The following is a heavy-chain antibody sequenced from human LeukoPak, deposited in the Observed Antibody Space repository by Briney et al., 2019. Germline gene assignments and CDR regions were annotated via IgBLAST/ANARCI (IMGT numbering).Heavy chain of an antibody. J-gene: IGHJ4*02. CDR2: INPNSGGR. V-gene: IGHV1-2*02. CDR1: GYTFTGYY. CDR3: ARDLTQLVPAANLFDY. Sequence: ASVKVSCKASGYTFTGYYMHWVRQAPGQGLEWMGWINPNSGGRNYAQKFQGRVTMTRDTSISTAYMELSRLRSDDTAVYYCARDLTQLVPAANLFDYWGQGTLVTVSS. D-gene: IGHD2-2*01.